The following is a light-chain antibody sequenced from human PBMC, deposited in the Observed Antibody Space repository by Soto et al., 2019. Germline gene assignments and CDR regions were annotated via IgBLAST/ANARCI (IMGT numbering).Light chain of an antibody. V-gene: IGKV1-12*01. Sequence: DIQMTQSPSSLSASVGETVTMTCRASQGIAGWLSWYQQKPGKAPKLLIFATSNLQGGVPSRFSGSGSGTDFTLTISSLQPEDFATYYCQHNGVFGPGTQVDI. J-gene: IGKJ3*01. CDR2: ATS. CDR1: QGIAGW. CDR3: QHNGV.